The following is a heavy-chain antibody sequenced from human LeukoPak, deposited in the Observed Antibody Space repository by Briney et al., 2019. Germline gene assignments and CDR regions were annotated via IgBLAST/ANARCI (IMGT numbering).Heavy chain of an antibody. CDR2: ISSSSSYI. J-gene: IGHJ4*02. Sequence: GGSLRLSCAASGFTFSSYSMNWVRQAPGKGLGWVSSISSSSSYIYYADSVEGRFTISRDNAKNSLYLQMNSLRAEDTAVYYCARGERGLHCSSTSCYPVLGGQGTLVTVSS. CDR3: ARGERGLHCSSTSCYPVL. V-gene: IGHV3-21*01. D-gene: IGHD2-2*01. CDR1: GFTFSSYS.